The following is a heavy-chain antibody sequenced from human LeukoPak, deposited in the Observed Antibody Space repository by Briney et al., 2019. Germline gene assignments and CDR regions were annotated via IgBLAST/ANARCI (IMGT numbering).Heavy chain of an antibody. J-gene: IGHJ6*03. Sequence: ASVKVSCKAPGCTFTSYDINWVRQATGQGLEWMGWMNPNSGNTGYAQKFQGRVTMTRNTSISTAYMELSSLRSEDTAVYYCAREVESGYDYYYYYMDVWGKGTTVTVSS. V-gene: IGHV1-8*01. CDR1: GCTFTSYD. CDR2: MNPNSGNT. CDR3: AREVESGYDYYYYYMDV. D-gene: IGHD5-12*01.